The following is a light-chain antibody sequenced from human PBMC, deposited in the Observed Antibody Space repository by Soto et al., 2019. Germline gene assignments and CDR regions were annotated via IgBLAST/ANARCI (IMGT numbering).Light chain of an antibody. J-gene: IGLJ3*02. CDR3: GAYAPPTTWV. CDR1: SSDVGSHNF. Sequence: QSVLTQPASVSGSPGQSIAISCTGTSSDVGSHNFVSWYQQRPGKAPKLMIFEVTKRPSGVSDRFSASKSGNTASLTISGVRAEAEADYYCGAYAPPTTWVCGGGTEVTVL. V-gene: IGLV2-23*02. CDR2: EVT.